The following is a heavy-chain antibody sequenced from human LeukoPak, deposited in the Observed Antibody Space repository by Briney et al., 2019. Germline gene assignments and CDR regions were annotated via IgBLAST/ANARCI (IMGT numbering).Heavy chain of an antibody. CDR1: GGSFSGVY. J-gene: IGHJ5*02. CDR3: ARGRNCFDSSGYNFVWFDP. V-gene: IGHV4-34*01. Sequence: SETLSLTCAAYGGSFSGVYWSWIRQPPGKGLEWIGEINQSGSTNYNPSLKSRLTISVDTSKRQFSLKLTSVTDADTAVYCCARGRNCFDSSGYNFVWFDPWGQGTLVTVSS. CDR2: INQSGST. D-gene: IGHD3-22*01.